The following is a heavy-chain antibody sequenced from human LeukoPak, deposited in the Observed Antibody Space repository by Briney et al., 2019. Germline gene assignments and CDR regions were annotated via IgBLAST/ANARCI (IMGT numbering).Heavy chain of an antibody. Sequence: GGSLRLSCAASGFTFSSYWMHWVRQAPGKGLVWVSRINRDGSSTSYADSVKGRFTISRDNAKNTLYLQMNSLRAEDTAVYYCARGPYDYGDYVSDYWGQGTLVTVSS. CDR3: ARGPYDYGDYVSDY. V-gene: IGHV3-74*01. CDR2: INRDGSST. J-gene: IGHJ4*02. CDR1: GFTFSSYW. D-gene: IGHD4-17*01.